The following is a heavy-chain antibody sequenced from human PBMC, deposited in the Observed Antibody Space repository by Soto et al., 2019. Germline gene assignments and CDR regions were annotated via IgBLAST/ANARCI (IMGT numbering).Heavy chain of an antibody. Sequence: PSETLSLTCTVSGASISSSVYYWAWIRQPPGKGLEWIGSIYYSGSTYYNPSLKSRVTISVDTSKNQFSLILHSVTAADTAVYYCGYGSGTYSSFYGMDVWGQGTTVTVSS. V-gene: IGHV4-39*01. CDR3: GYGSGTYSSFYGMDV. D-gene: IGHD3-10*01. CDR2: IYYSGST. J-gene: IGHJ6*02. CDR1: GASISSSVYY.